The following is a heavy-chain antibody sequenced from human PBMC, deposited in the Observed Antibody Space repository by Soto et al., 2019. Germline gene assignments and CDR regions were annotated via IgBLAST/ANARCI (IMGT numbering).Heavy chain of an antibody. CDR3: ARESGGGYYRRNSNWFDP. Sequence: SETLSLTCTVSGGAISSYYWSWIRQPPGKGLEWIGYIYYSGSTNYNPSLKGRVTISVDTSKNQFSLKLSSVTAADTAVYYCARESGGGYYRRNSNWFDPWGQGTLVTVSS. V-gene: IGHV4-59*01. J-gene: IGHJ5*02. D-gene: IGHD3-22*01. CDR2: IYYSGST. CDR1: GGAISSYY.